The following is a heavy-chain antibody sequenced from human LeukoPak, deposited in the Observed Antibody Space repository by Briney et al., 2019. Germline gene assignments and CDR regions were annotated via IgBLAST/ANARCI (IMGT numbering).Heavy chain of an antibody. CDR3: ARSSLITPDAFDI. CDR2: INSDGSST. D-gene: IGHD3-16*01. J-gene: IGHJ3*02. CDR1: GFTFSSYW. Sequence: GGSLRLPCAASGFTFSSYWMHWVRQAPGKGLVWVSRINSDGSSTSYADSVKGRFTISRDNAKNTLYLQMNSLRAEDTAVYYCARSSLITPDAFDIWGQGTMVTVSS. V-gene: IGHV3-74*01.